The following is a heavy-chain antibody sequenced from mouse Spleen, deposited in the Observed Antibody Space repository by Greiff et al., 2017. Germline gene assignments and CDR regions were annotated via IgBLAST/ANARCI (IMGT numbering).Heavy chain of an antibody. D-gene: IGHD1-1*01. V-gene: IGHV1S29*02. CDR3: ARERFITTVVGLDY. CDR1: GYTFTDYN. CDR2: IYPYNGGT. J-gene: IGHJ2*01. Sequence: VQLQQSGPELVKPGASVKISCKASGYTFTDYNMHWVKQSHGKSLEWIGYIYPYNGGTGYNQKFKSKATLTVDNSSSTAYMELRSLTSEDSAVYYCARERFITTVVGLDYWGQGTTLTVSS.